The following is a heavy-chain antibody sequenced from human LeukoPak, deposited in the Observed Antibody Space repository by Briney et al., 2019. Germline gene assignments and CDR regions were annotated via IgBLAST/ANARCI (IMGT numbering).Heavy chain of an antibody. J-gene: IGHJ6*03. D-gene: IGHD4-17*01. CDR2: INPNSGGT. V-gene: IGHV1-2*06. CDR3: ARDPSTVTTGTTYYYYYMDV. Sequence: ASVKVSCKASGYTFTGYYMPWVRQAPGQGLEWMGRINPNSGGTNYAQKFQGRVTMTRDTSISTAYMELSRLRSDDTAVYYCARDPSTVTTGTTYYYYYMDVWGKGTTVTVSS. CDR1: GYTFTGYY.